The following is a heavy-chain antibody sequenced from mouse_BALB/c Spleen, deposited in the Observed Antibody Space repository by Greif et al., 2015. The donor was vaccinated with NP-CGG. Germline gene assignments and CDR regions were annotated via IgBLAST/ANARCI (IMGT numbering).Heavy chain of an antibody. CDR2: INPSNGGT. V-gene: IGHV1S81*02. Sequence: QVQLQQSGAELVKPGASVKLSCKASGYTFTSYYMYWVKQRPGQGLEWIGEINPSNGGTNFNEKFKSKATLTVDKSSSTAYMQLSSLTSEDSAVYYCTRRTTRGLGFAYWGQGTLVTVSA. CDR3: TRRTTRGLGFAY. CDR1: GYTFTSYY. D-gene: IGHD2-12*01. J-gene: IGHJ3*01.